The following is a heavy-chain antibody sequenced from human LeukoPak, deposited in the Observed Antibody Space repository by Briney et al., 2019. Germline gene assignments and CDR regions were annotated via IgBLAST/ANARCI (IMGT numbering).Heavy chain of an antibody. Sequence: SQTLSLTCTVSGGSISSGSYYWSWIRQPAGKGLEWIGRIYTSGSTNYNPSLKSRVTISVDTSKNQFSLKLSSVTAADTAVYYCASSSGYLFYHYMDVWGKGTTVTVSS. CDR1: GGSISSGSYY. D-gene: IGHD3-3*01. CDR3: ASSSGYLFYHYMDV. CDR2: IYTSGST. J-gene: IGHJ6*03. V-gene: IGHV4-61*02.